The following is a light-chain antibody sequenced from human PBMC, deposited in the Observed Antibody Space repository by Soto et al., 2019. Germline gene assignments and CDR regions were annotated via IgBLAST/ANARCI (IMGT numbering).Light chain of an antibody. J-gene: IGKJ1*01. CDR2: GAS. Sequence: EIVLTQSPGTLSLSPGERSTLSCRASQSVSSSYLAWYQQTPGQAPRLLIYGASSRATGIPDRFSGSGSGTDFTLTISRLEPEDFAVYYCQQYDIFPWTFGQGTTGDIK. V-gene: IGKV3-20*01. CDR1: QSVSSSY. CDR3: QQYDIFPWT.